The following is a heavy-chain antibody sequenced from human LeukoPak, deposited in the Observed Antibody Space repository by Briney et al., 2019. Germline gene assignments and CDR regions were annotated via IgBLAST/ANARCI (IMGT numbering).Heavy chain of an antibody. J-gene: IGHJ6*02. CDR3: ARGVVVVPAAPERDYYYYGMDV. CDR1: GGTFSSYA. V-gene: IGHV1-69*13. Sequence: GASVKVSFKASGGTFSSYAISWVRQAPGQGLEWMGGIIPIFGTANYAQKFQGRVTITADESTSTAYMELSSLRSEDTAVYYCARGVVVVPAAPERDYYYYGMDVWGQGTTVTVSS. D-gene: IGHD2-2*01. CDR2: IIPIFGTA.